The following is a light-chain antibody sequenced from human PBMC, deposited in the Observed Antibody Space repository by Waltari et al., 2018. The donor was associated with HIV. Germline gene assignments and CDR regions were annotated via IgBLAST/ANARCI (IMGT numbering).Light chain of an antibody. CDR2: GKN. Sequence: SSEPTQDPAVSVALGQTVRITRQGDSLRNYFASRYQQKPGQAPVLVIYGKNNRPSGIPDRFSGSSSGNTATLTITGSQAGDEADYYCNSRDSSGNHWVFGGGTKLTVL. J-gene: IGLJ3*02. CDR3: NSRDSSGNHWV. V-gene: IGLV3-19*01. CDR1: SLRNYF.